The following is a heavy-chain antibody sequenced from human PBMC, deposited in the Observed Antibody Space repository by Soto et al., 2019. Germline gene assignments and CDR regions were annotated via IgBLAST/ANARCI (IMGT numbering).Heavy chain of an antibody. V-gene: IGHV1-2*04. D-gene: IGHD3-22*01. CDR3: ARDHYYDSSGYYYSGFDY. CDR1: GYTFTGYY. CDR2: INPNSGGT. Sequence: ASVKVSCKASGYTFTGYYMHWVRQAPGQGLEWMGWINPNSGGTNYAQKFQGWVTMTRDTSISTAYMELSRLRSGDTAVYYCARDHYYDSSGYYYSGFDYWGQGTLVTVSS. J-gene: IGHJ4*02.